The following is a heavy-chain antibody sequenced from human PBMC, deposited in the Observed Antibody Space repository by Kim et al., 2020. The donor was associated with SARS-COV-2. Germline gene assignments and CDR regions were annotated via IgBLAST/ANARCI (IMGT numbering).Heavy chain of an antibody. CDR1: GGSISSYY. Sequence: SETLSLTCTVSGGSISSYYWSWIRQPPGKGLEWIGYIYYSGSTNYNPSLKSRVTISVDTSKNQFSLKLSSVTAADTAVYYCARGRGYSYGPLYYYYGMDV. V-gene: IGHV4-59*01. CDR2: IYYSGST. J-gene: IGHJ6*01. CDR3: ARGRGYSYGPLYYYYGMDV. D-gene: IGHD5-18*01.